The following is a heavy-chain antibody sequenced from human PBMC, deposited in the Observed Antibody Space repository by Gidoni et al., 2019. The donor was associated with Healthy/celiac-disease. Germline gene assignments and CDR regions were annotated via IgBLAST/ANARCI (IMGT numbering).Heavy chain of an antibody. D-gene: IGHD6-19*01. CDR3: ARHGSGWSYYYYMDV. CDR1: GYSFTSYW. CDR2: IDPSDSYT. V-gene: IGHV5-10-1*03. J-gene: IGHJ6*03. Sequence: EVQLVQSGAEVKKPGESLRISCKGSGYSFTSYWISWVRQMPGKGLEWMGRIDPSDSYTNYSPSFQGHVTISADKSISTAYLQWSSLKASDTAMYYCARHGSGWSYYYYMDVWGKGTTVTVSS.